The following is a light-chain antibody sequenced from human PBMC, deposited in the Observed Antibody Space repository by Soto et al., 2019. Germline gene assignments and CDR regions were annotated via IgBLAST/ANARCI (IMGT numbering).Light chain of an antibody. Sequence: DIQMTQSPSTLSASVGDRVTITCRASQSVSSWLAWYQQKPGEAPKLLIYRASSLQTGVPSRFSGSGSGTEFTLTISSLQPDDFATYDCQQYNSYSKTFGQGTKVEIK. J-gene: IGKJ1*01. CDR2: RAS. CDR3: QQYNSYSKT. V-gene: IGKV1-5*03. CDR1: QSVSSW.